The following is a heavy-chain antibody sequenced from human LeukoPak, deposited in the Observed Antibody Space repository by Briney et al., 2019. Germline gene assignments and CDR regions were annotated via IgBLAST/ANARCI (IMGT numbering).Heavy chain of an antibody. CDR3: ARDQAGPPAGLFY. V-gene: IGHV3-48*04. Sequence: PGGSLRLSCAASGFTFSSYSMNWVRQAPGKGLEWVSYISSSSSTIYYADSVKGRFTISRDNAKNSLYLQMNSLRAEDTAVYYCARDQAGPPAGLFYWGQGTLVTVSS. CDR2: ISSSSSTI. CDR1: GFTFSSYS. J-gene: IGHJ4*02. D-gene: IGHD1-14*01.